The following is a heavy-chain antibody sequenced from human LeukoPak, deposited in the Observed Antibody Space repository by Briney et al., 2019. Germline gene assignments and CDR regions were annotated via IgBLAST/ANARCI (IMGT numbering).Heavy chain of an antibody. CDR3: ARVWGGDIDY. D-gene: IGHD3-16*01. Sequence: GGSLRLSCAASGFTFSSYEMNWVRQAPGKGLEWVSYISSSGSTIYYADSVKGRFTISGDNAKNSLYLQMNSLRAEDTAVYYCARVWGGDIDYWGQGTLVTVSS. CDR1: GFTFSSYE. V-gene: IGHV3-48*03. J-gene: IGHJ4*02. CDR2: ISSSGSTI.